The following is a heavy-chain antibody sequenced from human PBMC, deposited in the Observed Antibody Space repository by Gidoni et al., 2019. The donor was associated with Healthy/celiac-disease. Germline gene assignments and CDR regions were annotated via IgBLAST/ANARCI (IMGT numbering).Heavy chain of an antibody. V-gene: IGHV3-23*01. J-gene: IGHJ6*03. CDR1: GFTFSSYA. D-gene: IGHD2-2*02. CDR2: ISGSGGST. Sequence: EVQLLESGGGLVQPGGSLRLSCAASGFTFSSYAMSWVRQAPGKGLEWVSAISGSGGSTYYADSVKGRFTISRDNSKNTLYLQMNSLRAEDTAVYYCAKGTHVVPAAIRNYYYYMDVWGKGTTVTVSS. CDR3: AKGTHVVPAAIRNYYYYMDV.